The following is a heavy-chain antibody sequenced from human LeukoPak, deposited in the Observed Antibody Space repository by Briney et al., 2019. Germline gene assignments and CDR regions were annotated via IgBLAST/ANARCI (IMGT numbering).Heavy chain of an antibody. J-gene: IGHJ4*02. Sequence: GGSLRLSCAASGLTFSSYAMHWVRQAPGKGLEWVAVISYDGSNKYYADSVKGRFTISRDNSKNTLYLQMNSLRAEDTAVYYCARESGSIPDYWGQGTLVTVSS. V-gene: IGHV3-30-3*01. CDR1: GLTFSSYA. CDR3: ARESGSIPDY. CDR2: ISYDGSNK.